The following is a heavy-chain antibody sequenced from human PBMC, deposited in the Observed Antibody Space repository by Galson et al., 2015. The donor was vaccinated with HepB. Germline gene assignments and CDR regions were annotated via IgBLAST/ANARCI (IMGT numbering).Heavy chain of an antibody. CDR2: IRSKPYGGTT. CDR1: GFSSRDYA. V-gene: IGHV3-49*03. Sequence: SLRLSCATSGFSSRDYAMNWFRQAPGKGLEWVGFIRSKPYGGTTQYVASVKGRFTISRDDSKSIAYLQMDSLRVEDTAVYYCARDGATAPPDYWGQGTLVTVSS. CDR3: ARDGATAPPDY. J-gene: IGHJ4*02.